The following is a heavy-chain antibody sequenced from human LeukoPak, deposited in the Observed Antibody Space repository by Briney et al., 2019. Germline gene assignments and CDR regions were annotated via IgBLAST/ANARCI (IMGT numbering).Heavy chain of an antibody. CDR2: IRSKAYGGTT. CDR1: GFTFGDYA. V-gene: IGHV3-49*04. CDR3: ARVRGDYYFDY. Sequence: GGSLRLSCTASGFTFGDYAMSWVRQAPGKGLEWVGFIRSKAYGGTTEYAASVKGRFTISRDDSKSIAYLQMNSLKTEDTAVYYCARVRGDYYFDYWGQGTLVTVSS. J-gene: IGHJ4*02. D-gene: IGHD2-21*02.